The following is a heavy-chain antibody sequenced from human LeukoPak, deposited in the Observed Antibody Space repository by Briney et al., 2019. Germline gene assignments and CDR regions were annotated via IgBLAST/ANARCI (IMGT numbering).Heavy chain of an antibody. V-gene: IGHV3-74*01. CDR2: INSDGSST. Sequence: PGGSLGLSCAASGFTFSSYWMHWVRQAPGKGLVWVSRINSDGSSTSYADSVKGRFTISRDNAKNTLYLQMNSLRAEDTAVYYCAREGVYYDSSGSGFDWFDPWGQGTLVTVSS. J-gene: IGHJ5*02. CDR3: AREGVYYDSSGSGFDWFDP. D-gene: IGHD3-22*01. CDR1: GFTFSSYW.